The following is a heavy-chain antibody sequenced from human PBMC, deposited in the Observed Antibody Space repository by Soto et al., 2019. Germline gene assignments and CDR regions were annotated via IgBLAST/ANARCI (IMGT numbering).Heavy chain of an antibody. D-gene: IGHD2-15*01. CDR1: GYTFISYG. CDR3: ARDERVVAATPVANNWFDP. CDR2: INAFNGNT. J-gene: IGHJ5*02. Sequence: GASVKVSYKASGYTFISYGISWVRQAPGQGLEWMGWINAFNGNTNYAQKLQGRVTMTRDKSTSTAYMELSSLRSDDTAVYYCARDERVVAATPVANNWFDPWGQGTLVTVSS. V-gene: IGHV1-18*01.